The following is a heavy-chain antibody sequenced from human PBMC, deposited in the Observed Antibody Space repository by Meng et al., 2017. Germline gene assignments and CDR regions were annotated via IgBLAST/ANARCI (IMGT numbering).Heavy chain of an antibody. CDR1: GYTFTSYG. CDR3: AGGWFGELDYYYGMDV. V-gene: IGHV1-18*01. CDR2: ISAYNGNT. J-gene: IGHJ6*02. Sequence: ASVKVSCKASGYTFTSYGISWVRQAPGQGLEWMGWISAYNGNTNYAQKLQGRVTLTTDTSTSTAYMELRSLRSDDTAVYYCAGGWFGELDYYYGMDVWGQGTTVTVSS. D-gene: IGHD3-10*01.